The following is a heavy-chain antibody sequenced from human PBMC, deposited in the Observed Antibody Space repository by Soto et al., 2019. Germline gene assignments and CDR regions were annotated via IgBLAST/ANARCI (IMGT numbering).Heavy chain of an antibody. CDR1: GEPVSRDH. J-gene: IGHJ6*02. D-gene: IGHD3-9*01. Sequence: SVTLTLHIPLAGEPVSRDHWSWIWYLPGKGLEWIGYIYYSGSTNYNPALKSRVTISVDTSKNQFSLKLSSVTAADTAVYYCARGDYDILTGYYHGMDVWGQGTTVTGS. CDR3: ARGDYDILTGYYHGMDV. CDR2: IYYSGST. V-gene: IGHV4-59*02.